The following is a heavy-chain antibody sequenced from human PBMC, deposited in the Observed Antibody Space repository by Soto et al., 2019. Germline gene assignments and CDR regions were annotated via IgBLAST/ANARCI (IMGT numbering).Heavy chain of an antibody. Sequence: PGGSLRLSWAASGFTFSSYSMNWVRQAPGKGLEWVSSISSSSSYIYYADSVKGRFTISRDNAKNSLYLQMNSLRAEDTAVYYCARADTAMVIGGYYFDYWGQGTLVTVSS. D-gene: IGHD5-18*01. V-gene: IGHV3-21*01. CDR1: GFTFSSYS. J-gene: IGHJ4*02. CDR3: ARADTAMVIGGYYFDY. CDR2: ISSSSSYI.